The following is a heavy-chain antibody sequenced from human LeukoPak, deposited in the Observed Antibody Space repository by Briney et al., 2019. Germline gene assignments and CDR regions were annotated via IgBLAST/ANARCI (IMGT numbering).Heavy chain of an antibody. V-gene: IGHV3-21*01. J-gene: IGHJ4*02. CDR2: ISSSSSYI. D-gene: IGHD3-16*02. CDR1: GFTFSSYS. CDR3: ARTRLGELSFLDY. Sequence: GGSLRLSCAASGFTFSSYSMNWVRQAPGKGLEWVSSISSSSSYIYYADSVKGRFTISRDNAKNSLYLQMNSLRAEDTAVYYCARTRLGELSFLDYWGQGTLVTVSS.